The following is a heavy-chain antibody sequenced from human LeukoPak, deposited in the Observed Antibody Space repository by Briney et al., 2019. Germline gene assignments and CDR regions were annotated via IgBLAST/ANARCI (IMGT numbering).Heavy chain of an antibody. CDR2: INSGSTYI. J-gene: IGHJ6*02. CDR3: ARDRFAGAWSDPYECAMDV. D-gene: IGHD1-1*01. V-gene: IGHV3-11*05. CDR1: GFTFTDYF. Sequence: RPGGSLRLSCVASGFTFTDYFMSWIRQAPGKGLEWVAYINSGSTYIKYGDSLKGRFTISRDNAKNSLYLQMNSLRDEDTAVYYCARDRFAGAWSDPYECAMDVWGPGTTVIVSS.